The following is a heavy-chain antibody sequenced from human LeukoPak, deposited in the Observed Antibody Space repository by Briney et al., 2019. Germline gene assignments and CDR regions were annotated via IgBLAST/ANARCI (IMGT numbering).Heavy chain of an antibody. V-gene: IGHV4-31*03. CDR2: ISHSGNT. J-gene: IGHJ4*02. D-gene: IGHD3-22*01. CDR1: GGSVSSGSYY. Sequence: PSETLSLTCTVSGGSVSSGSYYWSWIRQRPGKGLEWMGYISHSGNTYYNPSLKSRLNISADTSRNQFSLKLRSVTAADTALYFCAREGYYYDSSGPIDYWGQGTRVTVSS. CDR3: AREGYYYDSSGPIDY.